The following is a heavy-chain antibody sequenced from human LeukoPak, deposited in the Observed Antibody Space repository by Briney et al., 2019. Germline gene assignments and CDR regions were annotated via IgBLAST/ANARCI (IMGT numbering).Heavy chain of an antibody. CDR3: ARGGLDYGGNSGLDY. V-gene: IGHV1-69*04. CDR1: GGTFSSYA. D-gene: IGHD4-17*01. Sequence: SVKVSCKASGGTFSSYAISWVRQAPGQGLEWMGRIIPILGIANYAQKFQGRVTITADKSTSTAYMELSSLRSEDTAVYYCARGGLDYGGNSGLDYWGQGTLVTVSS. J-gene: IGHJ4*02. CDR2: IIPILGIA.